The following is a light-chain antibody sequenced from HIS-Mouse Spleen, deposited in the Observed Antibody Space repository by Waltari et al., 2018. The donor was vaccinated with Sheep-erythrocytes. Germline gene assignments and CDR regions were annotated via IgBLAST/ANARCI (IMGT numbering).Light chain of an antibody. Sequence: SYELTQPPSVSVSPGQTARITCSGDALQKKYAYWYQQKSGQAPVLVIYEDSKRPSGIHERFSGSTSGTMATLTISGAQVEDEADYYCYSTDSSGNHWVFGGGTKLTVL. J-gene: IGLJ3*02. CDR3: YSTDSSGNHWV. CDR2: EDS. CDR1: ALQKKY. V-gene: IGLV3-10*01.